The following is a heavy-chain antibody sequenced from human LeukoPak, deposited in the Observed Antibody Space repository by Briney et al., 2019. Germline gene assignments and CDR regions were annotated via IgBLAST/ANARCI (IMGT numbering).Heavy chain of an antibody. CDR3: AKDFAAAGIHNWFDP. V-gene: IGHV3-23*01. Sequence: GGSLRLSCAASGFTFSSYATSWVRQAPGKGLEWVSAISGSGGSTYYADSVKGRFTISRDNSKNTLYLQMNSLRAEDTAVYYCAKDFAAAGIHNWFDPWGQGTLVTVSS. CDR1: GFTFSSYA. CDR2: ISGSGGST. J-gene: IGHJ5*02. D-gene: IGHD6-13*01.